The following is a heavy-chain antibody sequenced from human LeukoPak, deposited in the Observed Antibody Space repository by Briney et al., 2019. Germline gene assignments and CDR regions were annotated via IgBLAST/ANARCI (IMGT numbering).Heavy chain of an antibody. CDR2: INPNSGGT. CDR1: GYTFTGYY. D-gene: IGHD3-9*01. CDR3: ARWSYDILTGYYVLDY. J-gene: IGHJ4*02. Sequence: ASVKVSCKASGYTFTGYYMHWVRQAPGQGLEWMGWINPNSGGTNYAQKFQGRVTMTRDTSISTAYMELSSLRSEDTAVYYCARWSYDILTGYYVLDYWGQGTLVTVSS. V-gene: IGHV1-2*02.